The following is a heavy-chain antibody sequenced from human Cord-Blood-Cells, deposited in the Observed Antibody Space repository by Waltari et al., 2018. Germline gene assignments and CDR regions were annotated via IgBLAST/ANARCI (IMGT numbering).Heavy chain of an antibody. J-gene: IGHJ4*02. CDR2: IYTSGST. CDR3: AREGTGYCTNGVCYFDY. D-gene: IGHD2-8*01. CDR1: GGSISSYH. V-gene: IGHV4-4*07. Sequence: QVQLQESGPGLVKPSETLSLTCTVPGGSISSYHWSWIRRPAGKGLEWIGRIYTSGSTNYNPSLKSRVTMSVDTSKNQFSLKLSSVTAADTAVYYCAREGTGYCTNGVCYFDYWGQGTLVTVSS.